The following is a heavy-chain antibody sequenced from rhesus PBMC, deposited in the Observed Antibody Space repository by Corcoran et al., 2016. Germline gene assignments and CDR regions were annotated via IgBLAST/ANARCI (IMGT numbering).Heavy chain of an antibody. V-gene: IGHV4-127*01. Sequence: QVQLQESGPGLVKPSGTLSLTCAGSGYSISSGYGWSWIRKPPGKGLEWIGYLGGSSGSTNYNPSLKSRVTISKDTSKNQFSLKLSSVTAADTAVYYCARETVTHYFDYWGQGVLVTVSS. CDR1: GYSISSGYG. D-gene: IGHD4-23*01. J-gene: IGHJ4*01. CDR3: ARETVTHYFDY. CDR2: LGGSSGST.